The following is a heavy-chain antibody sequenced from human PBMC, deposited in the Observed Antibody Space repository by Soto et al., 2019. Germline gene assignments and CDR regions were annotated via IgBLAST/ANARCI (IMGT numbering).Heavy chain of an antibody. CDR3: ARYRQLVDAFDI. Sequence: QVQLQESGPGLVKPSETLSLTCTVSGGSISSYYWSWIRQPAGKGLEWIVRIYTSGSTNYTPSLKSRVTMSVDTSKNQFSLKLSSVTASDTAVYYCARYRQLVDAFDIWGQGTMVTVSS. J-gene: IGHJ3*02. D-gene: IGHD6-13*01. V-gene: IGHV4-4*07. CDR2: IYTSGST. CDR1: GGSISSYY.